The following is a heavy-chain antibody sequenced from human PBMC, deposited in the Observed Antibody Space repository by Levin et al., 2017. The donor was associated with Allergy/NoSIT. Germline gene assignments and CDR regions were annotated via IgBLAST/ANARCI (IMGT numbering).Heavy chain of an antibody. D-gene: IGHD3-10*01. J-gene: IGHJ3*02. CDR1: GFTFSSYG. CDR2: IWYDGSNK. V-gene: IGHV3-33*01. CDR3: ARDKEHRGVSAFDI. Sequence: GGSLRLSCAASGFTFSSYGMHWVRQAPGKGLEWVAVIWYDGSNKYYADSVKGRFTISRDNSRNTLYLQMNSLRAEDTAVYYCARDKEHRGVSAFDIWGQGTMVTVSS.